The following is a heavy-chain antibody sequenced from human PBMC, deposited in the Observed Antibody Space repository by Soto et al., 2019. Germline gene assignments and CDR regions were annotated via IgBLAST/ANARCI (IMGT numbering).Heavy chain of an antibody. V-gene: IGHV4-31*03. J-gene: IGHJ5*02. CDR1: GGSISSGGYY. Sequence: PSETLSLTCTFSGGSISSGGYYWSWIRQHPGKGLEWIGYIYYSGSTYYNPSLKSRVTISVDTSKNQFSLKLSSVTAADTAVYYCARDPGYCSGGSCYLRNNWFDPWGQGTLVTVSS. CDR3: ARDPGYCSGGSCYLRNNWFDP. CDR2: IYYSGST. D-gene: IGHD2-15*01.